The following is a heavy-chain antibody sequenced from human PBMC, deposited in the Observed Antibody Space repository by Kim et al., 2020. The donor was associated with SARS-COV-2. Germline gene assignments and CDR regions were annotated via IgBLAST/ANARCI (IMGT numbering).Heavy chain of an antibody. CDR1: GFTFSSYA. CDR3: TKSRIVGATLGEIGFDY. V-gene: IGHV3-23*03. J-gene: IGHJ4*02. D-gene: IGHD1-26*01. CDR2: IYSGGSST. Sequence: GGSLRLSCAASGFTFSSYAMSWVRQAPGKGLEWVSVIYSGGSSTYYADSVKGRFTISRDNSKNTLYLQMNSLRAEDTAVYYCTKSRIVGATLGEIGFDYWGQGTLVTVSS.